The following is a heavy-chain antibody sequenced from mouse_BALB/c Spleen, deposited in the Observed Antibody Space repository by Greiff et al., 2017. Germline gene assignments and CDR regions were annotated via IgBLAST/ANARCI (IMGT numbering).Heavy chain of an antibody. Sequence: QVHVKQSGPELVRPGVSGKISCKGSGYTLTDYAMHWVKQSHAKSLEWIGVISTYYGNTNYNQKFKGKATMTVDKSSSTAYMELARLTSEDSAISSSARSLYDGYSSAMAYWGQGTSVPVSS. D-gene: IGHD2-3*01. CDR2: ISTYYGNT. CDR3: ARSLYDGYSSAMAY. J-gene: IGHJ4*01. CDR1: GYTLTDYA. V-gene: IGHV1-67*01.